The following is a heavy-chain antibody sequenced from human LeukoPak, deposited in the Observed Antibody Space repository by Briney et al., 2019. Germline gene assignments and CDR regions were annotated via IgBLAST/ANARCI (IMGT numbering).Heavy chain of an antibody. V-gene: IGHV1-2*02. J-gene: IGHJ5*02. CDR1: GHTFGDHY. D-gene: IGHD1-14*01. Sequence: ASVKVSCKASGHTFGDHYMHWVRQALGQGLERMGWINPNSGGTKYAQRFQGRVTMTRDTSISTAYMELRRLRSDDTAVYYCARVLLRTGIPEGFDPWGQGTLVTVSS. CDR3: ARVLLRTGIPEGFDP. CDR2: INPNSGGT.